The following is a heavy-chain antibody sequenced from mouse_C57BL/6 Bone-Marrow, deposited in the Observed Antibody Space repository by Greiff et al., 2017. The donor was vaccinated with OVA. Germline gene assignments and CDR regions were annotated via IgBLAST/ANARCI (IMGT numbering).Heavy chain of an antibody. CDR3: ARVRRIYYYGSSFYYFDY. D-gene: IGHD1-1*01. V-gene: IGHV3-8*01. Sequence: EVHLVESGPGLAKPSQTLSLTCSVTGYSITSDYWNWIRKFPGNKLEYMGYISYSGSTYYNPSLKSRISITRDTSKNQYYLQLNSVTTEDTATYYCARVRRIYYYGSSFYYFDYWGQGTTLTVSS. CDR2: ISYSGST. J-gene: IGHJ2*01. CDR1: GYSITSDY.